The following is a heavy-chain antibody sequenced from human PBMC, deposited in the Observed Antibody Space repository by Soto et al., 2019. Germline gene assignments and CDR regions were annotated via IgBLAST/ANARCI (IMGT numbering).Heavy chain of an antibody. CDR2: INPHGGST. J-gene: IGHJ5*02. D-gene: IGHD1-26*01. CDR1: RDTFPSYY. V-gene: IGHV1-46*01. CDR3: ARSSGGNFGIIIEGTNWFAP. Sequence: ASVQVSCKAPRDTFPSYYINWVRQAPGQGLEWMEVINPHGGSTAYAQKFKGRVTLTRDTSASTVYMEVSSLTSEDTAMYYCARSSGGNFGIIIEGTNWFAPWGQVTLVTVSS.